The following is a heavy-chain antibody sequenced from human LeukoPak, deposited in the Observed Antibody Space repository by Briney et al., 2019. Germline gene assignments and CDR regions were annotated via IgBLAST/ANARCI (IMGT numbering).Heavy chain of an antibody. J-gene: IGHJ4*02. CDR1: GGSISSGGYY. D-gene: IGHD6-19*01. Sequence: SETLSLTCTVSGGSISSGGYYWSWIRQHPGKGLDWIGSVYYSGGTYSNPSLKSRVTISVDTSTNQFSLKLSSVTAVDTAVYYCARGVPYSSGHGDFDYWGQGTLVTVSS. CDR2: VYYSGGT. V-gene: IGHV4-39*01. CDR3: ARGVPYSSGHGDFDY.